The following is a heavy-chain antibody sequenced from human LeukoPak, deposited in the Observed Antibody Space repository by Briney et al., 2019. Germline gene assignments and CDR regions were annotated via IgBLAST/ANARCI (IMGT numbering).Heavy chain of an antibody. D-gene: IGHD3-10*01. CDR2: ISYDESNR. CDR1: GFTFSTYG. V-gene: IGHV3-30*18. Sequence: GGSLRLSCAASGFTFSTYGMHWVRQAPGKGLEWVAFISYDESNRYYADSVKGRFTISRDNSKNALYLQMNSLRAEDTAVYYCAKDQLYYYGSGTPDYWGQGTLVTVSS. CDR3: AKDQLYYYGSGTPDY. J-gene: IGHJ4*02.